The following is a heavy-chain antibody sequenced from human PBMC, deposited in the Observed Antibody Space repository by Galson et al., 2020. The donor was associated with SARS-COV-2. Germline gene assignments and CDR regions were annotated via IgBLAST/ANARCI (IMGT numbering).Heavy chain of an antibody. CDR2: IYHSGST. Sequence: SETLSLTCAVSGGSISSSNWWSWVRQPPGKGLEWIWEIYHSGSTNYNPSLKSRVNISVDTSKNQFSLKLSSVTAADTAVYYCARDSSGAGRYFASWGQGTLVTVSS. CDR1: GGSISSSNW. V-gene: IGHV4-4*02. D-gene: IGHD6-19*01. J-gene: IGHJ4*02. CDR3: ARDSSGAGRYFAS.